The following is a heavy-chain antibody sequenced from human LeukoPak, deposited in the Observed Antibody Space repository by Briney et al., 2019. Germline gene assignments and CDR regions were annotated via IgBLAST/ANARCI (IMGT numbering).Heavy chain of an antibody. CDR1: GYTFTSYG. J-gene: IGHJ4*02. D-gene: IGHD6-13*01. CDR2: ISAYNGNT. Sequence: AASVKVTCKASGYTFTSYGISWVRQAPGQGLEWMGWISAYNGNTNYAQKLQGRVTMNTDTSTSTAYMDLRSLRSDDTAVYYCARVEDGSSWYPPDYWGQGTLVTVSS. V-gene: IGHV1-18*01. CDR3: ARVEDGSSWYPPDY.